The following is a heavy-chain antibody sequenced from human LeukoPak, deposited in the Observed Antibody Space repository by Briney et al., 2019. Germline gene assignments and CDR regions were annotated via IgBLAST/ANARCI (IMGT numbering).Heavy chain of an antibody. CDR2: ISAYNGNT. CDR1: GYTFTSYG. V-gene: IGHV1-18*01. Sequence: GASVKVSCKASGYTFTSYGISWVRQAPGQGLEWMGWISAYNGNTNYAQKLQGRVTMTRDTSTSTAYMELRSLRSDDTAVYYCARDRLRYYDFWSGPNGDYWGQGTLVTVSS. D-gene: IGHD3-3*01. J-gene: IGHJ4*02. CDR3: ARDRLRYYDFWSGPNGDY.